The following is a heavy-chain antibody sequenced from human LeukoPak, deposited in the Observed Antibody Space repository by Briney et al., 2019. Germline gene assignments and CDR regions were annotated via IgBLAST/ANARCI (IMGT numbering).Heavy chain of an antibody. CDR1: GGSVSSGSYY. Sequence: SETLSLTCTVSGGSVSSGSYYWSWIRQPPGKGLEWIGYIYYSGSTNYNPSLKSRVTISVDTSKNQFSLKLSSVTAADTAVYYCARGLRIAAGNWFDPWGQGTLATVSS. V-gene: IGHV4-61*01. CDR3: ARGLRIAAGNWFDP. J-gene: IGHJ5*02. D-gene: IGHD6-13*01. CDR2: IYYSGST.